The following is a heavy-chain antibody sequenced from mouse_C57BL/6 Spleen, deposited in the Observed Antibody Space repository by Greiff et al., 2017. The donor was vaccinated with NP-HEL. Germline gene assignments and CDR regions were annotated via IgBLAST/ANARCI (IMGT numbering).Heavy chain of an antibody. CDR1: GYSFTSYY. CDR3: AREGDWDYFDY. V-gene: IGHV1-66*01. D-gene: IGHD4-1*01. J-gene: IGHJ2*01. CDR2: IYPGRGNA. Sequence: QVQLQQSGPELVKPGASVKISCKASGYSFTSYYIHWVKQRPGQGLEWIGWIYPGRGNAKYNEKFKGKATLTADTSSSTAYMQLSSLTSEDSAVYYCAREGDWDYFDYWGQGTTLTVSS.